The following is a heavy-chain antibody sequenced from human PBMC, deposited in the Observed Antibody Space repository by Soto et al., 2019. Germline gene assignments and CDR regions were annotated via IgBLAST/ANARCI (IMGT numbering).Heavy chain of an antibody. J-gene: IGHJ6*02. D-gene: IGHD3-22*01. Sequence: SLSLNFTVSGGSISSGDYYWSWIRQPPGKGLEWIGYIYYSGSTYYNPSLKSRVTISVDTSKNQFSLKLSSVTAADTAVYYCARATASSGYYYYYGMDVCGQGTTVTVSS. CDR1: GGSISSGDYY. CDR3: ARATASSGYYYYYGMDV. V-gene: IGHV4-30-4*01. CDR2: IYYSGST.